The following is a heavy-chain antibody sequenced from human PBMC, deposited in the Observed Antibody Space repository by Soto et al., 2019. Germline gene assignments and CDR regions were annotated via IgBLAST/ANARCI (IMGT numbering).Heavy chain of an antibody. CDR2: IKSKTDGGTT. CDR3: TPFVYDFWSGAVDY. D-gene: IGHD3-3*01. V-gene: IGHV3-15*01. J-gene: IGHJ4*02. Sequence: EVQLVESGGGLVKPGGSLRLSCAASGFTFSNAWMSWVRQAPGKGLEWVGRIKSKTDGGTTDYAAPVKGRFTIARDDSTNTLYLQMDSLKAEDTAVYYCTPFVYDFWSGAVDYWGQGTLVTVCS. CDR1: GFTFSNAW.